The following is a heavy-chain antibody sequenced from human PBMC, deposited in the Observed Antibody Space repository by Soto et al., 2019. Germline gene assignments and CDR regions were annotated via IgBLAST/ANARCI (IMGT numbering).Heavy chain of an antibody. D-gene: IGHD6-13*01. CDR2: IYWDDDK. CDR1: GFSLSSPAVG. J-gene: IGHJ4*02. Sequence: QITLRESGPTLVKPTQTLTLTCNFSGFSLSSPAVGVNWIRQPPGKAPEWLALIYWDDDKPYNPSLKSRLTITKDTSKYQVVLTMTNMDPVDTAAYYCAHGSGWLSDYWGQGTLVTVSS. V-gene: IGHV2-5*02. CDR3: AHGSGWLSDY.